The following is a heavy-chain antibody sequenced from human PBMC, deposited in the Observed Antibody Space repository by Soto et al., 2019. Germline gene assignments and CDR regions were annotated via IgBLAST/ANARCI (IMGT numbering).Heavy chain of an antibody. CDR3: ASCECIAAAAPFDY. CDR2: IIPIFGTA. CDR1: GGTFSSYA. J-gene: IGHJ4*02. D-gene: IGHD6-13*01. Sequence: QVQLVQSGAEVKKPGSSVKVSCKASGGTFSSYAISWVRQAPGQWLEWMGGIIPIFGTANYAQKFQGRVTITADESTSTAYMELSSLRSEDTAVYYCASCECIAAAAPFDYWGQGTLVTVSS. V-gene: IGHV1-69*12.